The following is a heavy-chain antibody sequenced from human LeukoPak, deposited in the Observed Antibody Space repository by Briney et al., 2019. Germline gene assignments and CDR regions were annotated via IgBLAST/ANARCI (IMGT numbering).Heavy chain of an antibody. Sequence: GGSLRLSCAASGFTVNSYYMSWVRQAPGKGLEWVSLIYGDGSTSYADSVKGRFTISRDNSKKTLSLQMNSLRAEDTAMYCCARGGSGYYWAFDCWGQGTLVTVSS. CDR1: GFTVNSYY. CDR3: ARGGSGYYWAFDC. D-gene: IGHD3-22*01. J-gene: IGHJ4*02. V-gene: IGHV3-53*01. CDR2: IYGDGST.